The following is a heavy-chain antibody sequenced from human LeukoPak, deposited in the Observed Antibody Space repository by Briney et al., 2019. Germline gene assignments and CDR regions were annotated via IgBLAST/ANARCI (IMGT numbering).Heavy chain of an antibody. CDR2: ISAYNGNT. D-gene: IGHD6-6*01. J-gene: IGHJ4*02. Sequence: ASVKVSCKASGYTFTSYGISWVRQAPGQGLEWMGWISAYNGNTNYAQKLQGRVTMTTDTSTSTAYMELRSLRSDDTAVYYCARDVGYGYSSSSYFDYWGQGTLVTVSS. V-gene: IGHV1-18*01. CDR1: GYTFTSYG. CDR3: ARDVGYGYSSSSYFDY.